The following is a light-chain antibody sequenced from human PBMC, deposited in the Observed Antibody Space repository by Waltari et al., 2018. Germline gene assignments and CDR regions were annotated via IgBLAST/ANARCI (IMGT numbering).Light chain of an antibody. CDR1: QSISSY. Sequence: EIVLTQSPATLSLSPGERATLPCRASQSISSYLAWYQQKPGQAPRILIYDASNRATGIPARFSGSGSGTDFTLTISSLEPEDFAVYYCLHRSNWLFTFGPGTKVDIK. CDR3: LHRSNWLFT. V-gene: IGKV3-11*01. CDR2: DAS. J-gene: IGKJ3*01.